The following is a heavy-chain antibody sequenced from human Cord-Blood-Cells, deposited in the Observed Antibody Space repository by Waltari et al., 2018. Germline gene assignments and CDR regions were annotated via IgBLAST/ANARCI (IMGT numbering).Heavy chain of an antibody. Sequence: QVQLQQWGAGLLRPSETLSLTCAVHGGSFSGYYWSWIRQPPGKGLEWGGEINHSGSTNYNPALKSRVTISGDTSKNQFSLKLSSVTAADTAVYYCARVPNPHPHYGGDYWGQGTLVTVSS. V-gene: IGHV4-34*01. CDR1: GGSFSGYY. CDR3: ARVPNPHPHYGGDY. CDR2: INHSGST. D-gene: IGHD4-17*01. J-gene: IGHJ4*02.